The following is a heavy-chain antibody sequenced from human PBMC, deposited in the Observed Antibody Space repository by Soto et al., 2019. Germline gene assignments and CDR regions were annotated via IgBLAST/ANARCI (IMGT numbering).Heavy chain of an antibody. CDR1: GDTFNSYA. V-gene: IGHV1-69*06. CDR2: IIPIFGAA. D-gene: IGHD6-13*01. CDR3: ATDSALDY. Sequence: SVKLSCKDSGDTFNSYAVNWVRQAPGQGLEWMGGIIPIFGAANYAQKFQGRVTMTEDTSTDTAYMELSSLRSEDTAVYYCATDSALDYWGQGTLVTVSS. J-gene: IGHJ4*02.